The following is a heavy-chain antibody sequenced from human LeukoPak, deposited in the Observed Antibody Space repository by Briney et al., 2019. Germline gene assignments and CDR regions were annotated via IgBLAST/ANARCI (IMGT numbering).Heavy chain of an antibody. CDR2: TYYRSKWYN. CDR1: GDSFSGSSVA. D-gene: IGHD1-1*01. CDR3: AREGSEGYLFDY. J-gene: IGHJ4*02. V-gene: IGHV6-1*01. Sequence: SQTLSLTCAISGDSFSGSSVAWIWQTQSPGMGREWHVRTYYRSKWYNDYAVSVKSRITINPHTSKNQFSLQLNSMTPEDTAVYYCAREGSEGYLFDYWGQGTLVTVSS.